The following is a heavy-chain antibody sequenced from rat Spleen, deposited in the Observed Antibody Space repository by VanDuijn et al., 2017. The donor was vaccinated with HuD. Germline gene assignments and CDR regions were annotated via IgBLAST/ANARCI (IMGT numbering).Heavy chain of an antibody. J-gene: IGHJ2*01. D-gene: IGHD5-1*01. CDR2: MWSGGST. V-gene: IGHV2-45*01. CDR1: GFSLISYN. CDR3: ARLGDY. Sequence: QVQLMESGPGLVLPSETLSLNCTVSGFSLISYNVYWVRQSPGKGLEWMGVMWSGGSTDYNSALKSRLSISRDTSKNQVFLKMNSVQTEDTAMYFCARLGDYWGQGVMVTVSS.